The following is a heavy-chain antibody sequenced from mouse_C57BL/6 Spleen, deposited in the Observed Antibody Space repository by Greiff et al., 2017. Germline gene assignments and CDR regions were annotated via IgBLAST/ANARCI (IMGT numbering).Heavy chain of an antibody. Sequence: VQLQQPGAELVRPGTSVKLSCKASGYTFTSYWMHWVKQRPGQGLEWIGVIDPSDSYTNYNQKFKGKAKLTVDPSSSTAYMQLSSLTSEDSAVYYCAPDGYYEGGAMDYWGKGTSVTVSS. CDR2: IDPSDSYT. CDR1: GYTFTSYW. CDR3: APDGYYEGGAMDY. J-gene: IGHJ4*01. D-gene: IGHD2-3*01. V-gene: IGHV1-59*01.